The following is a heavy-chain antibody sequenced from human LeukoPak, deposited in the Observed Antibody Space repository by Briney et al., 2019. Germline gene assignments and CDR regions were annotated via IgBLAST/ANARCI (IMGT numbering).Heavy chain of an antibody. CDR1: GFTVSSNY. Sequence: GGSLRLSCAASGFTVSSNYMNWVRQAPGKGLEWVSVIYTGGDTYYAASVKGRFTISRHNSKNTVYLQMNRLTVEDTAVYYCARRPSATAYYGMDVWGQGTTVTVSS. J-gene: IGHJ6*02. D-gene: IGHD6-25*01. CDR3: ARRPSATAYYGMDV. CDR2: IYTGGDT. V-gene: IGHV3-53*04.